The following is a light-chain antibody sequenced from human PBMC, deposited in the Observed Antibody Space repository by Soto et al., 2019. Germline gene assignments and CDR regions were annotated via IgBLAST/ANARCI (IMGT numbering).Light chain of an antibody. J-gene: IGKJ2*02. CDR3: QQYGSSPRT. Sequence: EIVLTQSPGTLSLSPGERATLSCRASQSVSSSYLAWYPQKPGQAPRLLIYGASSRATGIPDRFSGSGSGTAFTLTISRLEPDDFAVYYCQQYGSSPRTFGKGTKLDIK. CDR1: QSVSSSY. CDR2: GAS. V-gene: IGKV3-20*01.